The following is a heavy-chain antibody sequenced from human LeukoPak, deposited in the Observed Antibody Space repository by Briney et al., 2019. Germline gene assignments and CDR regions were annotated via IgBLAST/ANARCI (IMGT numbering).Heavy chain of an antibody. D-gene: IGHD2/OR15-2a*01. V-gene: IGHV3-33*06. CDR2: VWSDESNK. CDR3: TKGSFASPSTFDS. CDR1: GFNFWSYG. J-gene: IGHJ4*02. Sequence: GGSLRLSCAASGFNFWSYGMHWVRQAPGKGLEWVAIVWSDESNKYCADSVKGRFTISRDNSGNTVSLQMDSLRADDTAVYYCTKGSFASPSTFDSWGQGTLVTVSS.